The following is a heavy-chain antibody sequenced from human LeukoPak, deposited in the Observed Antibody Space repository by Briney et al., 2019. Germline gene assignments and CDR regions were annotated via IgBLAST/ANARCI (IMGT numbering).Heavy chain of an antibody. CDR2: IYTSGST. Sequence: SETLSLTCTVSGGSISSYYWSWIRQPPGKGLEWIGYIYTSGSTNYNPSLKSRVTISEDTSKNQFSLKLSSVTAADTAVYYCARHLSGAVAGNFDYWGQGTLVTVSS. CDR3: ARHLSGAVAGNFDY. CDR1: GGSISSYY. J-gene: IGHJ4*02. D-gene: IGHD6-19*01. V-gene: IGHV4-4*09.